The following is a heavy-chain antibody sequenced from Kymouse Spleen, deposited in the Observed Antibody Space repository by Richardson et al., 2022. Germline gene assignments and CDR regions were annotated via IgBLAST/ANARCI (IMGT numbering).Heavy chain of an antibody. V-gene: IGHV4-39*01. CDR2: IYYSGST. Sequence: QLQLQESGPGLVKPSETLSLTCTVSGGSISSSSYYWGWIRQPPGKGLEWIGSIYYSGSTYYNPSLKSRVTISVDTSKNQFSLKLSSVTAADTAVYYCARHWYYYGSGSSWFDPWGQGTLVTVSS. CDR1: GGSISSSSYY. D-gene: IGHD3-10*01. J-gene: IGHJ5*02. CDR3: ARHWYYYGSGSSWFDP.